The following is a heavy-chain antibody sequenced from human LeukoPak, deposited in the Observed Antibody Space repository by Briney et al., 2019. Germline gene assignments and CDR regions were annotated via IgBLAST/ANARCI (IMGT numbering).Heavy chain of an antibody. CDR3: ARVRGLNYYGSGSYYRSGYFDY. CDR2: INHSGST. J-gene: IGHJ4*02. CDR1: GGSFSGYY. D-gene: IGHD3-10*01. Sequence: SETLSLTCAVYGGSFSGYYWSWIRQPPGKGLDWIGEINHSGSTNYNPSLKSRVTISVDTSKNQFSLKLSSVTAADTAVYYCARVRGLNYYGSGSYYRSGYFDYWGQGTLVTVSS. V-gene: IGHV4-34*01.